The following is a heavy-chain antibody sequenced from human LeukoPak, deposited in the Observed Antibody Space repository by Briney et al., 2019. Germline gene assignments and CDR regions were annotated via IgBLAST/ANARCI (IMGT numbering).Heavy chain of an antibody. J-gene: IGHJ4*02. CDR2: IYTSGST. D-gene: IGHD3-16*01. V-gene: IGHV4-4*07. CDR1: GGSISSYY. Sequence: SETLSVTCTVSGGSISSYYWSWIRQPAGKGLEWIGRIYTSGSTNYNPSLKSRVTMSVDTSKNQFSLKLSSVTAADTAVYYCAREAYDYVWGSYSISFDYWGQGTLVTVSS. CDR3: AREAYDYVWGSYSISFDY.